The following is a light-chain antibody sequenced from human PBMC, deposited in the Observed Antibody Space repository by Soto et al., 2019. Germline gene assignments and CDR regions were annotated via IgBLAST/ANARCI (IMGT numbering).Light chain of an antibody. V-gene: IGKV1-39*01. Sequence: IQITQSPSSLSASVGDTVTFTSRTSQTVSTYLNWYLLKTGNDPKLLIYGASSLQSGVQSRFSANGSATEFALTLSGLRPEDSATFYCQQGYKTPRTFGQGSRVEIK. CDR1: QTVSTY. J-gene: IGKJ2*01. CDR2: GAS. CDR3: QQGYKTPRT.